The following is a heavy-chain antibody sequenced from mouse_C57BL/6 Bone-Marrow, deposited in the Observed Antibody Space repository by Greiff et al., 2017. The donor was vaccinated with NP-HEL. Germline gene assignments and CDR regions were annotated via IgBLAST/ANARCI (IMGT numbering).Heavy chain of an antibody. D-gene: IGHD1-1*01. CDR3: ARVRWSSSYVWFAY. J-gene: IGHJ3*01. Sequence: VQLQQSGAELVKPGASVKISCKASGYAFSSYWMNWVKQRPGKGLEWIGQIYPGDGDTNYNGKFKGKATLTVDKSSSTAYMQLSSLTSEDSAVYFYARVRWSSSYVWFAYWGQGTLVTVSA. V-gene: IGHV1-80*01. CDR1: GYAFSSYW. CDR2: IYPGDGDT.